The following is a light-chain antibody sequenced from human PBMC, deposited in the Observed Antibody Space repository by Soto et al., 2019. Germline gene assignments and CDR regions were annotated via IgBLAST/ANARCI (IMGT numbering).Light chain of an antibody. V-gene: IGLV2-14*01. CDR3: NSWTRSSTYI. J-gene: IGLJ1*01. CDR1: SSDVGAYNY. Sequence: QSALTQPASVSLSPGQSITISCTGTSSDVGAYNYVTWHQQHPGKVPKLIIYEVSNRPSGVSDRFSGSKSGNTASLTISGLQAEDEADYYCNSWTRSSTYIFGTGTKVTVL. CDR2: EVS.